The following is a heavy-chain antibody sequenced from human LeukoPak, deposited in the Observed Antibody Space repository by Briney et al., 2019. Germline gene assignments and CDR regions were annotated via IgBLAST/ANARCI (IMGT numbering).Heavy chain of an antibody. Sequence: GRSLRLSCVASGFIFSSYGMHWVRQAPGKGLEWVAVIWYDGTNKYYGDSVKGRFTISRDNSKNTLYLQINRLRVEDTAVYYCARDKIYDFWSGHNFDYWGQGTLVTVSS. CDR2: IWYDGTNK. CDR1: GFIFSSYG. D-gene: IGHD3-3*01. J-gene: IGHJ4*02. CDR3: ARDKIYDFWSGHNFDY. V-gene: IGHV3-33*01.